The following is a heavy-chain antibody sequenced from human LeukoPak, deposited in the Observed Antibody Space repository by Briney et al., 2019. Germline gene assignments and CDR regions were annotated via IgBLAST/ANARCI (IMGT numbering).Heavy chain of an antibody. CDR1: GYSFTSYW. J-gene: IGHJ4*02. D-gene: IGHD1-26*01. Sequence: GESLKISCKGSGYSFTSYWIGWVRQMPGKGLEWMGIIYPGDSDTKYSPSLQGEATISADTSISTAFLQWSSLKASDTHRSSCARLPLYSGSYYFDSWGQRTLFTVSP. CDR3: ARLPLYSGSYYFDS. CDR2: IYPGDSDT. V-gene: IGHV5-51*01.